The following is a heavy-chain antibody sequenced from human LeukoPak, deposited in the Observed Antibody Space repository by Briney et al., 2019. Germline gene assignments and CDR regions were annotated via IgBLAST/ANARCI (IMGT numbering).Heavy chain of an antibody. CDR2: INTDGSST. CDR1: GFTFSSYW. D-gene: IGHD2-2*01. J-gene: IGHJ6*03. V-gene: IGHV3-74*01. CDR3: ARDRVVPAAIGDYYYYYMDV. Sequence: GGSLRLSCAASGFTFSSYWMHWVRQAPGKGLVWVSRINTDGSSTSYADSVKGRFTISRDNAKNTLYLQMNSLRAEDTAVYYCARDRVVPAAIGDYYYYYMDVWGKGTTVTVSS.